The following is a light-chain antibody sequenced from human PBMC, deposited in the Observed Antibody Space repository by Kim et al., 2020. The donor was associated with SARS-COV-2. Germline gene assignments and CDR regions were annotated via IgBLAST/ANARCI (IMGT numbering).Light chain of an antibody. CDR2: GAS. Sequence: PEDRATLSCRAGQSVSGTYVAWYQQKPGQAPRLLIYGASSRATGIPDRFSGSGSGTDFTLTINRLEPEDFAVYYCQQYDSSSRWTFGQGTKVDIK. CDR1: QSVSGTY. V-gene: IGKV3-20*01. J-gene: IGKJ1*01. CDR3: QQYDSSSRWT.